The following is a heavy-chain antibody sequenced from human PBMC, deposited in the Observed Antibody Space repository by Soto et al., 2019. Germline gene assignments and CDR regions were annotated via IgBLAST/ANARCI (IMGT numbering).Heavy chain of an antibody. CDR2: MEPSTGRT. V-gene: IGHV1-8*01. J-gene: IGHJ4*02. CDR1: GYSFTSLD. Sequence: QVQMVQSGSEVMDPGASVKVSCKASGYSFTSLDINWVRQTAGQGLEWMGWMEPSTGRTGYAQKFQGRVTMTRDTSINTAYMELTTLTSDDTAFYYCARGVSAGVDYWGQGTLVIVSS. CDR3: ARGVSAGVDY. D-gene: IGHD1-26*01.